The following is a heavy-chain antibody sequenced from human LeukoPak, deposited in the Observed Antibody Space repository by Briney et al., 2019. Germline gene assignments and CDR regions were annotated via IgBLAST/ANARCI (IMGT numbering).Heavy chain of an antibody. CDR2: ITASGGNT. CDR3: AKSGSVWYYFDY. D-gene: IGHD6-19*01. V-gene: IGHV3-23*01. CDR1: GFTFSNYG. J-gene: IGHJ4*02. Sequence: GGSLRLSCVASGFTFSNYGMSWVRQAPGKGLEWVSAITASGGNTEYADSVKGRFTISRDNSKNTLYLQMNSLRAEDTAVYYCAKSGSVWYYFDYWGQGTLVTVSS.